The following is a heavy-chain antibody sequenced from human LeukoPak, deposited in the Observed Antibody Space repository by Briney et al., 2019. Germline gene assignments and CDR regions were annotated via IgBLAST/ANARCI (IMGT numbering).Heavy chain of an antibody. CDR1: GFTFSSYA. D-gene: IGHD3-10*01. CDR3: AKDPLWFGELLYYFDY. J-gene: IGHJ4*02. Sequence: GGSLRLSCAASGFTFSSYAMSWVRQAPGKGLEWVSAISGSGGSTYYADSVKGRFTISRDNSKNTLYLQMNSLRAEDTAVYHCAKDPLWFGELLYYFDYWGQGTLVTVSS. CDR2: ISGSGGST. V-gene: IGHV3-23*01.